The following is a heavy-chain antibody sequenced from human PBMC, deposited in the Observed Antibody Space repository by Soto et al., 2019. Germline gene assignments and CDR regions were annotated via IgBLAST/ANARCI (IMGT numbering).Heavy chain of an antibody. CDR1: GGTFSSYA. V-gene: IGHV1-69*13. D-gene: IGHD2-2*01. CDR2: IIPIFGTA. J-gene: IGHJ5*02. Sequence: ASVKVSCKSSGGTFSSYAISWVRQAPGQGLEWMGGIIPIFGTANYAQKFQGRVTITADESTSTAYMELSSLRSEDTAVYYCARVFCISTSCYSSNWFDPWGQGTLVTSPQ. CDR3: ARVFCISTSCYSSNWFDP.